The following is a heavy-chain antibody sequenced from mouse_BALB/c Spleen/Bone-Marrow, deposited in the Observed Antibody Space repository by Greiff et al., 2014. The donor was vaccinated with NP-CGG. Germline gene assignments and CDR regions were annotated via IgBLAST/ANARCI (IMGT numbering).Heavy chain of an antibody. CDR2: IDPANGDT. V-gene: IGHV14-3*02. D-gene: IGHD1-1*01. J-gene: IGHJ1*01. Sequence: SGSELVKPGASVKLSCAASGFNIKDTYMHWVKQRPEQGLEWIGRIDPANGDTKYDPKFQGKATITADTSSNTAYLQLSSLTSEDTAVYYCTRPSFYYGSSYRYFDVWGAGTTVTVSS. CDR3: TRPSFYYGSSYRYFDV. CDR1: GFNIKDTY.